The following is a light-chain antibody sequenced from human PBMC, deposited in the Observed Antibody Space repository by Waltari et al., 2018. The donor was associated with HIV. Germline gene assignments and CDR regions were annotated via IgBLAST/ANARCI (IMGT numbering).Light chain of an antibody. CDR2: YDE. Sequence: QSVLTQPPSVSEAPRQRVPISCSGSSSNIGNTAVNWYQQLPGKAPKLLIYYDELLPSGVSDRFSVSKSGTSASLAISGLQSEDEADYYCAAWDDSRVFGGGTKLTVL. V-gene: IGLV1-36*01. J-gene: IGLJ3*02. CDR1: SSNIGNTA. CDR3: AAWDDSRV.